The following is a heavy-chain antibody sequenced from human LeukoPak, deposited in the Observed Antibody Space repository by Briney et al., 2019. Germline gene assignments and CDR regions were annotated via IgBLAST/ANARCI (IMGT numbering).Heavy chain of an antibody. Sequence: GGSLRLSCAASGFTFSSYAMSWVRQAPKGLEWVSTISDSGGRTYYADSVKGRFTISRDNSKNTLYLQMNSLRAEDTAVYYCAKTVVSAGWYYFDYWGQGTLVSVSS. CDR1: GFTFSSYA. D-gene: IGHD3-9*01. CDR2: ISDSGGRT. V-gene: IGHV3-23*01. J-gene: IGHJ4*02. CDR3: AKTVVSAGWYYFDY.